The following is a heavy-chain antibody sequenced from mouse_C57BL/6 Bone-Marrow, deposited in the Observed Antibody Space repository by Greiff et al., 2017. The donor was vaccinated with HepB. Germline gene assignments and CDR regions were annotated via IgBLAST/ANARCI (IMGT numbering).Heavy chain of an antibody. V-gene: IGHV1-59*01. D-gene: IGHD1-1*01. Sequence: QVQLQQPGAELVRPGTSVKLSCKASGYTFTSYWMHWVKQRPGQGLEWIGVIDPSDSYTNYNQKFKGKATLTVDTSSSTAYMQLSSLTSEDSAVYYCARDYYGSRGRNYAMDCWGQGTSVTVSS. CDR1: GYTFTSYW. CDR2: IDPSDSYT. CDR3: ARDYYGSRGRNYAMDC. J-gene: IGHJ4*01.